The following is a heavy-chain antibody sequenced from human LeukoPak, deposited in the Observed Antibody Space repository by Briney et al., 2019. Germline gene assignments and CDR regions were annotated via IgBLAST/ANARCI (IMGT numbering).Heavy chain of an antibody. D-gene: IGHD6-13*01. CDR3: ARVQQLVRSYYYYMDV. CDR2: IYYSGST. V-gene: IGHV4-34*01. CDR1: GGSFSGYY. Sequence: SETLSLTCAVYGGSFSGYYWSWIRQPPGKGLDWIGSIYYSGSTYYNPSLKSRVTISVDTSKNQFSLKLSSVTAADTAVYYCARVQQLVRSYYYYMDVWGKGTTVTVSS. J-gene: IGHJ6*03.